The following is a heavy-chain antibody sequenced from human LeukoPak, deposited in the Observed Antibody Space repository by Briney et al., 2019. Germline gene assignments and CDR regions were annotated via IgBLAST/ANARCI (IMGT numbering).Heavy chain of an antibody. CDR2: ISAYNGNT. V-gene: IGHV1-18*04. CDR1: GYTFTGYY. D-gene: IGHD3-3*01. Sequence: AASVKVSCKASGYTFTGYYMHWVRQAPGQGLEWMGWISAYNGNTNYAQRLQGRVTMTTDTSTSTAYMELRSLRSDDTAVYYCARDHKAYDFWSAVIRGGNWFDPWGQGTLVTVSS. J-gene: IGHJ5*02. CDR3: ARDHKAYDFWSAVIRGGNWFDP.